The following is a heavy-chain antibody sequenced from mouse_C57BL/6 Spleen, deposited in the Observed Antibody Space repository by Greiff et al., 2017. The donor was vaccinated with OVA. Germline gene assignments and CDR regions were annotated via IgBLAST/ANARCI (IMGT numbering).Heavy chain of an antibody. J-gene: IGHJ2*01. CDR1: GYTFTDYY. CDR3: ARGDGSSFDY. Sequence: EVQLQQSGPELVKPGASVKISCKASGYTFTDYYMNWVKQSHGKSLEWIGDINPNNGGTSYNQKFKGKATLTVDKSSSTAYMELRSLTSEDSAVYYWARGDGSSFDYWGQGTTLTVSS. D-gene: IGHD1-1*01. V-gene: IGHV1-26*01. CDR2: INPNNGGT.